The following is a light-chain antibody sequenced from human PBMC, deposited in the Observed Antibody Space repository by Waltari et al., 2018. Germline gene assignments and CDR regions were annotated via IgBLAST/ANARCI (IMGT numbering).Light chain of an antibody. Sequence: SYELTQSPSVSVSPGQMARITCSGDAFSKKYAYWYQQKAGQAPVLVIYEDTKRPSGILERFYGSTLGKVATLIISGAQVEDEVDYLCYSTDITGNQGVFGGGTKLTVL. CDR3: YSTDITGNQGV. CDR2: EDT. CDR1: AFSKKY. J-gene: IGLJ2*01. V-gene: IGLV3-10*01.